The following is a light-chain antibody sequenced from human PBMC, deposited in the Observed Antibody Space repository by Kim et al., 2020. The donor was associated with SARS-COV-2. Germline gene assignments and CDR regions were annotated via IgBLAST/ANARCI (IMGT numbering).Light chain of an antibody. V-gene: IGLV3-1*01. CDR2: QDN. J-gene: IGLJ2*01. Sequence: SYELTQPPSVSVSPGQTASITCSGDKLVDKYACWYQQKPGQSPVLVIYQDNKRPSGIPERFSGSNSGNTATLTISGTQAMDEADYYCQAWDSSTGVFGGGTQLTVL. CDR1: KLVDKY. CDR3: QAWDSSTGV.